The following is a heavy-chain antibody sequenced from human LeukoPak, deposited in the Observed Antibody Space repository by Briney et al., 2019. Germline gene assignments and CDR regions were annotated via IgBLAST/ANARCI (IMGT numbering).Heavy chain of an antibody. V-gene: IGHV4-39*07. Sequence: SETLSLTCTVSGGSISSSSYYWGWIRQPPGKGLEWIGSIYYSGSTYYNPSLKSRVTISVDTSKNQFSLKLSSVTAADTAVYYCARDTLGYYYDSSGYQTGRAFDIWGQGTMVTVSS. CDR3: ARDTLGYYYDSSGYQTGRAFDI. CDR2: IYYSGST. D-gene: IGHD3-22*01. CDR1: GGSISSSSYY. J-gene: IGHJ3*02.